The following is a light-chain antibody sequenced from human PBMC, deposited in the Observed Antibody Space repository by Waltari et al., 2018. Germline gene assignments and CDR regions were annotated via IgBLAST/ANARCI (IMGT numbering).Light chain of an antibody. CDR1: QSVLYSSNNKNY. Sequence: DIVMTQSPDSMPVSLGERATINCRPSQSVLYSSNNKNYLAWFQQKPGQPPKLLIYWASTRESGVPDRFSGSGSGTDFTLTISSLQAEDVAVYYCQQYLSSPYTFGQGTKLEIK. CDR3: QQYLSSPYT. V-gene: IGKV4-1*01. CDR2: WAS. J-gene: IGKJ2*01.